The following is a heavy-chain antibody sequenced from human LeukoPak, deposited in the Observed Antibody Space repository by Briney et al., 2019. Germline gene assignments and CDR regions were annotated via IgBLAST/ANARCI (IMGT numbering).Heavy chain of an antibody. Sequence: EAGGSLRLSCAASGFTFDDFAMSWVRQAPGKGLEWVSYISSSGSTIYYADSVKGRFTISRDNAKNSLYLQMNSLRAEDTAVYYCATQDGYNVDDYWGQGTLVTVSS. V-gene: IGHV3-48*03. D-gene: IGHD5-24*01. CDR2: ISSSGSTI. CDR3: ATQDGYNVDDY. CDR1: GFTFDDFA. J-gene: IGHJ4*02.